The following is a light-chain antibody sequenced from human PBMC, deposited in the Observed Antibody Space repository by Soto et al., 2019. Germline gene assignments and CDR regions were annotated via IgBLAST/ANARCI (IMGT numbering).Light chain of an antibody. CDR1: SSDVGGYNF. J-gene: IGLJ1*01. Sequence: QSALTQPPSASGSPGQSVTMSCTGTSSDVGGYNFGSWYQQYPGKAPKLMIYEVNKRPSGVPDRFSGSKSGNTASLTVSGLQAEDEADSYCTPFAGINYYVFGTGTKVTVL. V-gene: IGLV2-8*01. CDR2: EVN. CDR3: TPFAGINYYV.